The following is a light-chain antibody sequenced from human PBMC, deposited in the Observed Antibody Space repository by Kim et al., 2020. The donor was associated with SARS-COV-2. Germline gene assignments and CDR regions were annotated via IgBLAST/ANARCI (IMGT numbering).Light chain of an antibody. CDR1: VNAL. J-gene: IGKJ2*01. CDR2: QAS. Sequence: VNALLAWYQQKPGKAPKLLIYQASTIKSDVPSRFSGSGFGTEFTLTITSLQPDDFAIYYCQHYNNYPYTFGQGTKLEIK. V-gene: IGKV1-5*03. CDR3: QHYNNYPYT.